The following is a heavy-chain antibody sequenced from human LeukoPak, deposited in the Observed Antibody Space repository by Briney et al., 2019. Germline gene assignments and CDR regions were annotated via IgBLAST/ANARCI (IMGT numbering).Heavy chain of an antibody. D-gene: IGHD6-6*01. J-gene: IGHJ4*02. V-gene: IGHV1-8*03. CDR1: GYTFTSYG. Sequence: GASVKVSCKASGYTFTSYGISWVRQAPGQGLEWMGWMNPNSGNTGYAQKFQGRVTITRNTSISTAYMELSSLRSDDTAVYYCARDKAAREVGGWTANDYWGQGTLVTVSS. CDR3: ARDKAAREVGGWTANDY. CDR2: MNPNSGNT.